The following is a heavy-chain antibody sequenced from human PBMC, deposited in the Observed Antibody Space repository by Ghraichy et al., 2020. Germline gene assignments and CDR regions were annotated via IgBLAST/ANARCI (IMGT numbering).Heavy chain of an antibody. CDR3: ARGVSHYDILTGPTHFDY. Sequence: SETLSLTCTVSGGSISSYYWSWIRQPPGKGLEWIGYIYYSGSTNYNPSLKSRVTISVDTSKNQFSLKLSSVTAADTAVYYCARGVSHYDILTGPTHFDYWGQGTLVTVSS. D-gene: IGHD3-9*01. V-gene: IGHV4-59*01. CDR1: GGSISSYY. J-gene: IGHJ4*02. CDR2: IYYSGST.